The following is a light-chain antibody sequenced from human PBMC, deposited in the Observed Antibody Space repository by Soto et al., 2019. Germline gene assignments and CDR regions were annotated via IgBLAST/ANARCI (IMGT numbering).Light chain of an antibody. CDR2: SVP. CDR1: QSVSSN. V-gene: IGKV3-15*01. J-gene: IGKJ1*01. CDR3: QQYNVWPQT. Sequence: IVMTQSPGTLSVSPGERVTLSCRASQSVSSNLAWYQQRPGQAPRLLIYSVPSRDTDIPARFSGGGSGTEFTLTINSLQTEDFGVYYCQQYNVWPQTFGQGTKVDIK.